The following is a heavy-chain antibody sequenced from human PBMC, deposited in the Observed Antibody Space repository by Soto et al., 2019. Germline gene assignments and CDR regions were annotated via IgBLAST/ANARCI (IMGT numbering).Heavy chain of an antibody. D-gene: IGHD6-13*01. V-gene: IGHV4-31*03. CDR2: IYYSGST. CDR3: ARVQRGGSSWFKTNQGGAFDI. J-gene: IGHJ3*02. CDR1: GGSISSGGYY. Sequence: PSETLSLTCTVSGGSISSGGYYWSWIRQHPGKGLEWIGYIYYSGSTYYNPSLKSRVTISVDTSKNQFSLKLSSVTAADTAVYYCARVQRGGSSWFKTNQGGAFDIWGQGTMVTVSS.